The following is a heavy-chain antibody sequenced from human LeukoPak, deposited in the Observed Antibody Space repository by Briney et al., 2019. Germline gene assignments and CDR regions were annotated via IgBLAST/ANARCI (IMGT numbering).Heavy chain of an antibody. CDR2: ISDDGSNK. Sequence: GGSLRLSCAASGITFSRCGMHWVRQAPGKRLEWVAVISDDGSNKYYADSVKGRFTISRDNSKDTLYLQMNSLRDEDTAVYYCAKDRSTYYYYFYGMDVWGQGTTVTVSS. V-gene: IGHV3-30*18. J-gene: IGHJ6*02. CDR1: GITFSRCG. CDR3: AKDRSTYYYYFYGMDV.